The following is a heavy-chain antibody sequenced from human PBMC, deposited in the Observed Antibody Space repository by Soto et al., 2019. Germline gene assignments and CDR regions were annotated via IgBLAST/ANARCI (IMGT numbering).Heavy chain of an antibody. CDR1: GFTVSSYA. CDR3: AKSGYGSGSYYATHYYYGMDV. J-gene: IGHJ6*02. CDR2: ISGSGGST. V-gene: IGHV3-23*01. D-gene: IGHD3-10*01. Sequence: GGSLRLSCAASGFTVSSYAMSWVRQAPGKVLEWVSAISGSGGSTYYADSVKGRFTISRDNSKNTLYLQMNSLRAEDTAVYYCAKSGYGSGSYYATHYYYGMDVWGQGTTVTVSS.